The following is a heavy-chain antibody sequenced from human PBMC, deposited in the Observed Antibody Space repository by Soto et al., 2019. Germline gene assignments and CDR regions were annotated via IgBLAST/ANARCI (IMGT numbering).Heavy chain of an antibody. J-gene: IGHJ4*02. CDR2: IFHSGST. V-gene: IGHV4-4*02. Sequence: QVQLQESGPGLVKPSGTLSLTCAVSGGSISSNNWWSWVRQPPGKGLEWIGEIFHSGSTHYSPSLKSRVTISVDKSKNQFSLMLTSVTAADTAVYYCARVYSGSYSDYWGQGTLVTVSS. CDR3: ARVYSGSYSDY. CDR1: GGSISSNNW. D-gene: IGHD1-26*01.